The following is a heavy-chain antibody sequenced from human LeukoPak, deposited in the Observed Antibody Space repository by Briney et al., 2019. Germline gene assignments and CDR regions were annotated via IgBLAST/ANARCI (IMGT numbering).Heavy chain of an antibody. D-gene: IGHD2-2*01. CDR1: GFSLSTSGMR. CDR3: ARMGVVVPAAMGGRYYFDY. J-gene: IGHJ4*02. CDR2: IDWDDDK. Sequence: ESGPALVKPTHTLTLTCTFSGFSLSTSGMRASWIRQPPGKALEWLARIDWDDDKFYSTSLKTRLTISKDTSKNQVVLTMTNMDPVDTATYYCARMGVVVPAAMGGRYYFDYWGQGTLVTVSS. V-gene: IGHV2-70*04.